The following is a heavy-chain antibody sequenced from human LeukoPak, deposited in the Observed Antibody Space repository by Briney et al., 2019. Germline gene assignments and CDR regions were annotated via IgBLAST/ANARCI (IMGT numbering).Heavy chain of an antibody. Sequence: ASVKVSCKASGGTFSSYAISWVRQAPGQGLEWMGRIIPILGIANYAQKFLGRVTITADKSTSTAYMELSSLRSEDTAVYYCAREQYYYDSSGPAGPIDYWGQGTLVTVSS. V-gene: IGHV1-69*04. CDR1: GGTFSSYA. CDR2: IIPILGIA. J-gene: IGHJ4*02. D-gene: IGHD3-22*01. CDR3: AREQYYYDSSGPAGPIDY.